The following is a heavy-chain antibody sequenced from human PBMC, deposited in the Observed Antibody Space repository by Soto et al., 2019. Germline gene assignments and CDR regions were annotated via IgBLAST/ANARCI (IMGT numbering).Heavy chain of an antibody. CDR2: ISSSSSTI. V-gene: IGHV3-48*02. D-gene: IGHD3-3*01. Sequence: GGSLRLSCAASGFTFSSYSMNWVRQAPGKGLEWVSYISSSSSTIYYADSVKGRFTISRDNAKSSLYLQMNSLRDEDTAVYYCASVFYDFWSGYFDYWGQGTLVTVSS. CDR1: GFTFSSYS. J-gene: IGHJ4*02. CDR3: ASVFYDFWSGYFDY.